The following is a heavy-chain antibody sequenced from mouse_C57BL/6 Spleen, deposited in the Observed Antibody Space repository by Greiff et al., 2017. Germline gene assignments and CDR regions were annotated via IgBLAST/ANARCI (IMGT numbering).Heavy chain of an antibody. D-gene: IGHD2-2*01. Sequence: EVQRVESGPGLVKPSQSLSLTCSVTGYSITSGYYWNWIRQFPGNKLEWMGFIRYDGSNSSNPSLKNRISITRATSKNQFFLKLNSVTTEDTATYYCAREDYGYYVDYWGQGTTLTVSS. CDR1: GYSITSGYY. CDR3: AREDYGYYVDY. CDR2: IRYDGSN. J-gene: IGHJ2*01. V-gene: IGHV3-6*01.